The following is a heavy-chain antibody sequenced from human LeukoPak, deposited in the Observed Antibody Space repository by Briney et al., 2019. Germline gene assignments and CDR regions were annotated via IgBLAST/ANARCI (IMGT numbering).Heavy chain of an antibody. D-gene: IGHD5-24*01. CDR2: IYYGGT. CDR3: ARGDGYNSRYFEY. CDR1: GGSIATYY. V-gene: IGHV4-59*01. Sequence: SETLSLTCTVSGGSIATYYWSWIRHSPGKGLEWIAYIYYGGTNYNPSLKSRVTISVDTSKNQFSLNLRSGTAADTAVYYCARGDGYNSRYFEYWGQGTPVTVSS. J-gene: IGHJ4*02.